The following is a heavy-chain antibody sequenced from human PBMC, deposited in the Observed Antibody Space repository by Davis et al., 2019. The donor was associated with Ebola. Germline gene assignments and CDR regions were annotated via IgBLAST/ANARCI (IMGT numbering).Heavy chain of an antibody. CDR2: INPNSGGT. V-gene: IGHV1-2*02. CDR1: GYTFTSYY. CDR3: AKDRGSFPLNWFDP. D-gene: IGHD1-26*01. J-gene: IGHJ5*02. Sequence: ASVKVSCKASGYTFTSYYMHWVRQAPGQGLEWMGWINPNSGGTNYAQKFQGRVTMTRDTSISTAYMELSRLRSDDTAVYYCAKDRGSFPLNWFDPWGQGTLVTVSS.